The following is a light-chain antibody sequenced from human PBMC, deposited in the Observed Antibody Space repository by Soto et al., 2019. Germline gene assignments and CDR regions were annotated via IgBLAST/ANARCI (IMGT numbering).Light chain of an antibody. CDR1: SSDVGSYNR. J-gene: IGLJ1*01. CDR2: DVG. CDR3: SSYTSSNTYV. V-gene: IGLV2-18*02. Sequence: QSALTQPPSVSGSPGQSVTISCTGTSSDVGSYNRVSWYQQPPGTAPKLMIYDVGNRPSGVPDRFSVSKSGNTASLTISGLQADDEADYYCSSYTSSNTYVFGTGTKVPS.